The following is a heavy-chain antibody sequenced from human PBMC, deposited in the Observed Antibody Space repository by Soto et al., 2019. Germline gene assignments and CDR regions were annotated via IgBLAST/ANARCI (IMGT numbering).Heavy chain of an antibody. CDR1: GFTFSSYG. J-gene: IGHJ3*02. D-gene: IGHD4-17*01. CDR3: ARVRPDYGDYLVNAFDI. V-gene: IGHV3-33*01. Sequence: QVQLVESGGGVVQPGRSLRLSCAASGFTFSSYGMHWVRQAPGKGLEWVAVIWYDGSNKYYADSVKGRFTISRDNSKNPLYLQMNSLRAEDTAVYYCARVRPDYGDYLVNAFDIWGQGTMVTVSS. CDR2: IWYDGSNK.